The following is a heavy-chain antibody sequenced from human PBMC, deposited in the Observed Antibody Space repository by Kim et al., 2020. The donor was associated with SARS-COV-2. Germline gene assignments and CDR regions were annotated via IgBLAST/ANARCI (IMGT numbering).Heavy chain of an antibody. CDR3: AKDDYYGSGSYYVRAPVY. J-gene: IGHJ4*02. CDR1: GFAFSSFA. D-gene: IGHD3-10*01. Sequence: GGSLRLSCAGSGFAFSSFAMSWVRQAPGKGLEWVSVITGSGGTTYYADSVKGRFTVSRDNSKNTLYLQMNSLRAEDTAVYYCAKDDYYGSGSYYVRAPVYWGQGTLVTVSS. CDR2: ITGSGGTT. V-gene: IGHV3-23*01.